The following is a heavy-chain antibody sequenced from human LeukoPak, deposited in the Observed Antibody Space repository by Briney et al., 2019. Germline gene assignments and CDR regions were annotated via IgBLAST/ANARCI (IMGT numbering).Heavy chain of an antibody. CDR2: ISYDGSNK. CDR3: ARDHVYDFWSGYLTRVYYYYYMDV. J-gene: IGHJ6*03. D-gene: IGHD3-3*01. CDR1: GFTFSSYA. Sequence: PGGSLRLSCAASGFTFSSYAMHWVRQAPGKGLEWVAVISYDGSNKYYADSVKGRFTISRDNSKNTLYLQMNSLRAEDTAVYYCARDHVYDFWSGYLTRVYYYYYMDVWGKGTTVTVSS. V-gene: IGHV3-30*01.